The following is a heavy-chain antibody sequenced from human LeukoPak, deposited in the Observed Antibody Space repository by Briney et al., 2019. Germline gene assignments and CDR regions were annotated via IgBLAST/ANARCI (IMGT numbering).Heavy chain of an antibody. CDR1: GFTFSAYA. CDR2: IISSGANT. CDR3: AKAGGGNYGSYYFDY. J-gene: IGHJ4*02. V-gene: IGHV3-23*01. D-gene: IGHD3-16*02. Sequence: GGSLRLSCAASGFTFSAYAMIWVRQAPGKGLEWVSSIISSGANTYYADSVRGRFTLSRDNSKNTVYLQMNSLRAEDSALYYCAKAGGGNYGSYYFDYWGQGTLVTVSS.